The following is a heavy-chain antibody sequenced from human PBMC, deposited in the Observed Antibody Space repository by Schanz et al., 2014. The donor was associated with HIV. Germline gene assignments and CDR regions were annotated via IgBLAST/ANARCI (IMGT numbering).Heavy chain of an antibody. CDR3: ARGARYGMDV. V-gene: IGHV1-8*01. J-gene: IGHJ6*02. Sequence: QVQLVQSGAEVKKPGASVKVSCKASGYTFTSYDINWVRQATGQGLEWMGWMNPNSGNTGYARKVQGRVTMTTDTSTTTAYMELRSLRSDDTAVYYCARGARYGMDVWGQGTTVTVSS. CDR1: GYTFTSYD. CDR2: MNPNSGNT.